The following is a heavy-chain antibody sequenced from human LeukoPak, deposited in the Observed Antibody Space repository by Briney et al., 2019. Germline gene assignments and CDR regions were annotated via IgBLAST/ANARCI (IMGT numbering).Heavy chain of an antibody. Sequence: GGSLRLSCAASGFTFSNAWMSWVGQAPGKGLEWVSAISEGSTYYADSVKGRFTISRDNSTNTLYLQMNSLRAEDTAVYYCAKDEYSGSGSFDYWGQGTLVTVSS. V-gene: IGHV3-23*01. D-gene: IGHD5-12*01. CDR1: GFTFSNAW. J-gene: IGHJ4*02. CDR3: AKDEYSGSGSFDY. CDR2: ISEGST.